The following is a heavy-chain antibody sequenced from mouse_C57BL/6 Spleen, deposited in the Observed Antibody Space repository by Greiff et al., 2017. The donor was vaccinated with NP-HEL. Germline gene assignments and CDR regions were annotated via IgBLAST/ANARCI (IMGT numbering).Heavy chain of an antibody. CDR1: GYSITSGYY. V-gene: IGHV3-6*01. Sequence: EVKVEESGPGLVKPSPSLSLTCSVTGYSITSGYYWNWIRQFPGNKLEWMGYISYDGSNNYNPSLKNRISITRDTSKNQFFLKLNSVTTEDTATYYCARDPMVTGRDAMDYWGQGTSVTVSS. CDR3: ARDPMVTGRDAMDY. CDR2: ISYDGSN. D-gene: IGHD2-2*01. J-gene: IGHJ4*01.